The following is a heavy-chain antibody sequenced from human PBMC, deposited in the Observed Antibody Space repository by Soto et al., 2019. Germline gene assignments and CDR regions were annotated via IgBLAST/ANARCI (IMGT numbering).Heavy chain of an antibody. CDR3: AHHPYYGLGSYSFDY. J-gene: IGHJ4*02. D-gene: IGHD3-10*01. Sequence: QITLKESGPTLVRPTQTLTLTCTFSGFSLTTSGVGVGWIRQPPGKALEWLAVIYWDDDKRYSSSLKSRLTITQDTSKNQVVLTMTYMDPVDTATYYCAHHPYYGLGSYSFDYWGQGTLVTVSS. CDR2: IYWDDDK. V-gene: IGHV2-5*02. CDR1: GFSLTTSGVG.